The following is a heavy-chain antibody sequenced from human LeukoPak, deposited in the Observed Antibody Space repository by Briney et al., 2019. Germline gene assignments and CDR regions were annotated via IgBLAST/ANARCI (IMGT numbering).Heavy chain of an antibody. CDR2: VSGTGGTT. Sequence: PGGSLRLSCATSKFNFNNYGMTWVRQAPGKGLEWVSSVSGTGGTTYHADSVKGRFTISRDNSKNTLYLQMNSLRAEDTAVYYCARDKLAVVAATFGYWGQGTLVTVSS. J-gene: IGHJ4*02. CDR3: ARDKLAVVAATFGY. V-gene: IGHV3-23*01. D-gene: IGHD2-15*01. CDR1: KFNFNNYG.